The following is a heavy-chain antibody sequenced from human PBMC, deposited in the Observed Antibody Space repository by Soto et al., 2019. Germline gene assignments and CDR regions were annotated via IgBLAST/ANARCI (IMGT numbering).Heavy chain of an antibody. J-gene: IGHJ5*02. Sequence: PSETLSLTCTVSGGSVSSGSYYWSWIRQPPGKGLEWIGYIYYSGSTNYNPSLKSRVTISVDTSKNQFSLKLSSVTAADTAVYYCARYDILSWFDPWGQGTLVTVSS. CDR1: GGSVSSGSYY. V-gene: IGHV4-61*01. CDR3: ARYDILSWFDP. CDR2: IYYSGST. D-gene: IGHD3-9*01.